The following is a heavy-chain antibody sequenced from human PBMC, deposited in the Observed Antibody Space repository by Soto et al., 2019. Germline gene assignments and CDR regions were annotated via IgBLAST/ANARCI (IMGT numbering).Heavy chain of an antibody. Sequence: SETLFLTCTVSGASVSDGYWSWIRQPPGKELEWIGFMYFGGSFNYNPSLTGRVTISVETSKNQFSMTMTSVTAAGTAVYYCARSYYDATGFAVDPWGQGTLVTVS. D-gene: IGHD1-26*01. CDR1: GASVSDGY. CDR2: MYFGGSF. CDR3: ARSYYDATGFAVDP. J-gene: IGHJ5*02. V-gene: IGHV4-59*02.